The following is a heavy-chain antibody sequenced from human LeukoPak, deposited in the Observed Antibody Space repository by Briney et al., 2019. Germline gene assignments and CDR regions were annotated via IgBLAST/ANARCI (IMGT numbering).Heavy chain of an antibody. Sequence: GGSLRLSCAASGFTVSTNYMSWVRQAPGKGLEWVSLMYSGGNTYYADSVKGRFTISRDNSKNTLYLQMNSLRAEDTAVYYCARDPPRRGLPDYWGQGTLVTVSS. J-gene: IGHJ4*02. CDR1: GFTVSTNY. CDR3: ARDPPRRGLPDY. D-gene: IGHD3-10*01. V-gene: IGHV3-66*01. CDR2: MYSGGNT.